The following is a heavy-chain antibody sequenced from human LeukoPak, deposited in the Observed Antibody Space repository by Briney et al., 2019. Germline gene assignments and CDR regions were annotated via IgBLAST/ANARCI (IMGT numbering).Heavy chain of an antibody. CDR2: INPSGGST. CDR1: GYTFTSYY. Sequence: ASVKVSCKASGYTFTSYYMHWVRQAPGQGLEWMGIINPSGGSTSYAQKFQGRVTMTRDMSTSTVYMELSSLRSEDTAVYYCARAGGEYCSSTTCYNDYWGQGTLVTVSS. CDR3: ARAGGEYCSSTTCYNDY. J-gene: IGHJ4*02. D-gene: IGHD2-2*02. V-gene: IGHV1-46*01.